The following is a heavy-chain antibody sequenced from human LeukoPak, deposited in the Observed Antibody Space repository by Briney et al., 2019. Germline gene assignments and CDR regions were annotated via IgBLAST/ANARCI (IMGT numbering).Heavy chain of an antibody. CDR1: GGSFSGYY. V-gene: IGHV4-34*01. D-gene: IGHD3-10*01. Sequence: SETLSLTCAVYGGSFSGYYWSWIRQPPGKGLEWIGEINHSGSTNYNPSLKSRVTISVDTSKNQFSLKLSSVTAADTAVYYCARAINYYGSARPLDYWGQGTLVTVSS. CDR3: ARAINYYGSARPLDY. CDR2: INHSGST. J-gene: IGHJ4*02.